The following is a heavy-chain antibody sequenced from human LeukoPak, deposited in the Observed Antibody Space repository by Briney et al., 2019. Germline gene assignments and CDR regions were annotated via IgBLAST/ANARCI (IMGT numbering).Heavy chain of an antibody. D-gene: IGHD3-10*01. CDR2: IYTSGST. CDR3: ANTMVRGVISRTYFDY. CDR1: GGSISSGSYY. V-gene: IGHV4-61*02. Sequence: PSETLSLTCTASGGSISSGSYYWSWIRQPAGKGLEWIGRIYTSGSTNYNPSLKSRVAISVDTSKNQFSLKLSSVTAADTAVYYCANTMVRGVISRTYFDYWGQGTLVTVSS. J-gene: IGHJ4*02.